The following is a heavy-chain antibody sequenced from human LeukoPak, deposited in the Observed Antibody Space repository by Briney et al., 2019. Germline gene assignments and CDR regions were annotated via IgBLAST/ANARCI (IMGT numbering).Heavy chain of an antibody. D-gene: IGHD6-13*01. J-gene: IGHJ4*02. CDR3: AKDIRVAAAGLDY. CDR1: GFTFTDYW. V-gene: IGHV3-7*03. Sequence: GGSLRLSCTTSGFTFTDYWMTWVRQAPGKGLEWVANINQDGSKKFYVDSVKGRFTISRDNSKNSLYLQMNSLRTEDTAFYYCAKDIRVAAAGLDYWGQGTLVTVSS. CDR2: INQDGSKK.